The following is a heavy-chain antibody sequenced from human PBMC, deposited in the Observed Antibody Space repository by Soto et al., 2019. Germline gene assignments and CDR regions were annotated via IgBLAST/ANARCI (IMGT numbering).Heavy chain of an antibody. V-gene: IGHV1-18*01. D-gene: IGHD1-1*01. J-gene: IGHJ4*02. CDR3: VRGRYGDY. CDR1: GYAFTTYG. Sequence: QVHLVQSGAEVKKPGASVKVSCKGSGYAFTTYGITWVRQAPGQGLEWMGWISAHNGNTNYAQKLQGRVTVTRDTSTSTTYMELRGLGSDDAAVDYCVRGRYGDYWGQGAVVTVSS. CDR2: ISAHNGNT.